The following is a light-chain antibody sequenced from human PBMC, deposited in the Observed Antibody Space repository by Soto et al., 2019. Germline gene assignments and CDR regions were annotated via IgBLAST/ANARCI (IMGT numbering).Light chain of an antibody. Sequence: SYELTQPPSVSVAPGKTARITCGGNDIGSKTVHWYQQKPGQAPVLVIYYDSDRPSGIPERFSGSNSGNTATLTISRVEAGDEADYYCQVWDSSNHHPGVFGGGTKLTVL. CDR1: DIGSKT. J-gene: IGLJ3*02. CDR2: YDS. CDR3: QVWDSSNHHPGV. V-gene: IGLV3-21*04.